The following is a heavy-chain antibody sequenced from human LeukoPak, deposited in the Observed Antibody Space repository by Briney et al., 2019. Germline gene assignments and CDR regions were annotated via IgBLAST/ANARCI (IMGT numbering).Heavy chain of an antibody. CDR1: GVTFSSYA. CDR2: IIPIFGTA. CDR3: ATSRHPGPLAAADSFDY. Sequence: WASVKLSCKASGVTFSSYAISWVRQAPGQGLEWMGGIIPIFGTANYAQKFQGRVTITADESTSTAYMELSSLRSEDTAVYYCATSRHPGPLAAADSFDYWGQGTLVTVSS. D-gene: IGHD6-13*01. J-gene: IGHJ4*02. V-gene: IGHV1-69*13.